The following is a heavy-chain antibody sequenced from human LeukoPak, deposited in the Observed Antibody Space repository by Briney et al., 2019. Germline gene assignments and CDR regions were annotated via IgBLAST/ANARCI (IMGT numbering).Heavy chain of an antibody. J-gene: IGHJ4*02. Sequence: GGSLRLSCAASGFSLSSYAMHWVRQAPGKGLEWVSFVSFDGRNKNYADSVRGRFTISRDDSKNTLNLQMSSLRNEDTAVYFCARIVGHTRSEFWGQGTLVTVSS. CDR3: ARIVGHTRSEF. V-gene: IGHV3-30*04. D-gene: IGHD1-26*01. CDR2: VSFDGRNK. CDR1: GFSLSSYA.